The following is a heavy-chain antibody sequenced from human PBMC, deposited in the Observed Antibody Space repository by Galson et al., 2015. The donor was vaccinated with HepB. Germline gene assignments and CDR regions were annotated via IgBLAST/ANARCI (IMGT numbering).Heavy chain of an antibody. CDR2: ISAYNGNT. V-gene: IGHV1-18*01. D-gene: IGHD6-6*01. J-gene: IGHJ6*03. CDR3: ARVYSSSTDYYYYYMDV. CDR1: GYTFTSYG. Sequence: SVKVSCKASGYTFTSYGISWVRQAPGQGLEWMGWISAYNGNTNYAQKLQGRVTMTTDTSTSTAYMELRSLRSDDTAVYYCARVYSSSTDYYYYYMDVWGKGTTVTVSS.